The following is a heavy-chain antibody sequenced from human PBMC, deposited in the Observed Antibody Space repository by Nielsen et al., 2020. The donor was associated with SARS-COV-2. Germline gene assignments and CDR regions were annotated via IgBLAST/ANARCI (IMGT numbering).Heavy chain of an antibody. CDR2: IYSSGST. V-gene: IGHV4-39*01. CDR3: ARGVGDRNYDFWSGLMGGYMDV. D-gene: IGHD3-3*01. CDR1: GGSISSNSYY. J-gene: IGHJ6*03. Sequence: SETLSLTCTVSGGSISSNSYYWGWIRQPPGKGLEWIGNIYSSGSTHNNPSLKSRVTISVDTSKNQFSLKLSSVTAADTAVYYCARGVGDRNYDFWSGLMGGYMDVWGKGTTVTVSS.